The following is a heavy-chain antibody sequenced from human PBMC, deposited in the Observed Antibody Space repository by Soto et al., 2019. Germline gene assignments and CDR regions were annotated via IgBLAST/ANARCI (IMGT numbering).Heavy chain of an antibody. V-gene: IGHV3-74*01. CDR3: ARVPTGKYGVWNY. CDR1: GFTFSSYW. D-gene: IGHD2-8*01. J-gene: IGHJ4*02. Sequence: PGGSLRLSCAASGFTFSSYWMHWDRQAPGKGLVWVSRINPGGSITAYADSVKGRFTISRDNAKNTLYLQMNSLRGDDTAVYYCARVPTGKYGVWNYWGQGTLVTVSS. CDR2: INPGGSIT.